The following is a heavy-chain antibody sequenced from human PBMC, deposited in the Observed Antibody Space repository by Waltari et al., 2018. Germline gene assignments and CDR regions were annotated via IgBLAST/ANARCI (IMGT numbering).Heavy chain of an antibody. J-gene: IGHJ5*02. CDR1: GFTFSSYW. Sequence: EEQLVESGGGLVQPGGSLRLSCAASGFTFSSYWMHWVRQAPGKGLECVSRMKRDWSSTIYADSVKGRCTISRDNAKNTLYLQRNSLRAYDTAVYYCARRSIRGLIKEGPNWFDPWGQGTLVTVSS. D-gene: IGHD3-10*01. V-gene: IGHV3-74*01. CDR3: ARRSIRGLIKEGPNWFDP. CDR2: MKRDWSST.